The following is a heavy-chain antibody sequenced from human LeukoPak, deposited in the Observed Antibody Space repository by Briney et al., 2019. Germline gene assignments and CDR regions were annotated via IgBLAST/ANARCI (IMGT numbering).Heavy chain of an antibody. CDR2: INSGGST. J-gene: IGHJ3*02. CDR3: AKDWPSEWQQLPDYDAFDI. D-gene: IGHD6-13*01. Sequence: PGRSLRLSCAASGFTFSSYAIHWVRQAPGKGLEWVSAINSGGSTYYADSLKGRFTISRDNSKNTLYLQMNSLRADDTAVYYCAKDWPSEWQQLPDYDAFDIWGQGTMVTVSS. V-gene: IGHV3-23*01. CDR1: GFTFSSYA.